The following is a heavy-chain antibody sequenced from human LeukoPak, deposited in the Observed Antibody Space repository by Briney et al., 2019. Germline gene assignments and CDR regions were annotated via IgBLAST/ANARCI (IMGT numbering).Heavy chain of an antibody. Sequence: SETLSLTCTVSGGSISSSSYFWGWIRQPPGKGLEWIGEINHSGSTNYNPSLKSRVTISVDTSKNQFSLKLSSVTAADTAVYYCAIGTAGLDYWGQGTLVTVSS. CDR2: INHSGST. CDR3: AIGTAGLDY. D-gene: IGHD1-26*01. V-gene: IGHV4-39*07. CDR1: GGSISSSSYF. J-gene: IGHJ4*02.